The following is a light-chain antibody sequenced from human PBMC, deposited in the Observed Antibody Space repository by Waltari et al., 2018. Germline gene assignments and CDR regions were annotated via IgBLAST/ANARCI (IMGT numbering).Light chain of an antibody. CDR3: QQSDSLPIT. V-gene: IGKV1-39*01. CDR1: QTINKY. Sequence: DIQMTQSPSSLSASVGDRVTITCRASQTINKYLNWYQKKPGRAPKVLISVISYLHTGVPSRFSGSGSGTDFTLTISSLQPEDFATYYCQQSDSLPITFGGGTKVEIK. CDR2: VIS. J-gene: IGKJ4*01.